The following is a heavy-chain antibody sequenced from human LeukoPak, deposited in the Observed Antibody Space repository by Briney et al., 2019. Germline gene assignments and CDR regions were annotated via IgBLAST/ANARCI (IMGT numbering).Heavy chain of an antibody. J-gene: IGHJ4*02. D-gene: IGHD2-21*01. V-gene: IGHV3-23*01. CDR2: IYENGGTA. Sequence: TGGSLRLSCVGSGFTFRSHAMSWVRQAPEKGLEFASGIYENGGTAYYADSVKGRFSISRDNSKNTLYLQMDSLRGEDTAVYYCAKDFRIGYSAHFDYWGQGALVTVSS. CDR1: GFTFRSHA. CDR3: AKDFRIGYSAHFDY.